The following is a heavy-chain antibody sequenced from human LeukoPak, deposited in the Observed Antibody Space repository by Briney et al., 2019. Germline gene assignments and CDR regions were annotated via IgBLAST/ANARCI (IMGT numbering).Heavy chain of an antibody. V-gene: IGHV4-38-2*01. D-gene: IGHD5-24*01. J-gene: IGHJ6*03. CDR3: ARRDGGYYYYYMDV. CDR2: IYHSGST. Sequence: PSETLSLTCAVSGYSISSGYYWGWIRQPPGKGLEWIGSIYHSGSTYYNPSLKSRVTISVDTSKNQLSLKLSSVTAADTAVYYCARRDGGYYYYYMDVWGKGTTVTVSS. CDR1: GYSISSGYY.